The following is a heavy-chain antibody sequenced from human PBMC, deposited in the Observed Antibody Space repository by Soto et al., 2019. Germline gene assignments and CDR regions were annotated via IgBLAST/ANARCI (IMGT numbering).Heavy chain of an antibody. CDR2: IFPRDSDT. V-gene: IGHV5-51*01. CDR1: GYSFTTYW. D-gene: IGHD3-22*01. J-gene: IGHJ4*02. Sequence: PRESPKISCQGSGYSFTTYWIGWLRQIPWQGLEWMGIIFPRDSDTRYSPSFQGQVTISVDTSIATAYLQWTSLKASDTAMYYCARSYYDDSGYLFEYWGQGTKVTVSS. CDR3: ARSYYDDSGYLFEY.